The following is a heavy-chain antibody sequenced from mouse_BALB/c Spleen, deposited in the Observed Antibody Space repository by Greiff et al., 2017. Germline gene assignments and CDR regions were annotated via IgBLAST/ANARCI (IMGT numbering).Heavy chain of an antibody. Sequence: VKVVESGPELVKPGASVKISCKASGYAFSSSWMNWVKQRPGQGLEWIGRIYPGDGDTNYNGKFKGKATLTADKSSSTAYMQLSSLTSVDSAVYFCARGDGNYYWGQGTTLTVSS. CDR2: IYPGDGDT. D-gene: IGHD2-1*01. CDR3: ARGDGNYY. CDR1: GYAFSSSW. V-gene: IGHV1-82*01. J-gene: IGHJ2*01.